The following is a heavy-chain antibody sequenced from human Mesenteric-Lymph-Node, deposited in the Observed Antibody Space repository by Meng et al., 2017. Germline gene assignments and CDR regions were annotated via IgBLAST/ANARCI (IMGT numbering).Heavy chain of an antibody. CDR3: LVLLAATSS. V-gene: IGHV1-18*04. D-gene: IGHD2-15*01. Sequence: ASVKVSCKASGYTFTSYYMHWVRQAPGQGLEWLGWISAYTGDTHSAQKIQGRVTMTTDTSTSTAYMELRSLRSDDTAVYYCLVLLAATSSWGQGTLVTVSS. J-gene: IGHJ4*02. CDR2: ISAYTGDT. CDR1: GYTFTSYY.